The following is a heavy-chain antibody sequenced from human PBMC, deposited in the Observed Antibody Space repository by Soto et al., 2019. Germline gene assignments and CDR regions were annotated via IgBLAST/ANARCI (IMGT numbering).Heavy chain of an antibody. CDR2: IYTSGST. D-gene: IGHD3-3*01. CDR1: GGSISSYY. Sequence: KTSETLSLTCTVSGGSISSYYWSWIRQPAGKGLEWIGRIYTSGSTNYNPSLKSRVTVSVDTSKNQFSLKLSSVTAADTAVYYCARDDPITIFGVVNWDQGTLVTVYS. J-gene: IGHJ4*02. V-gene: IGHV4-4*07. CDR3: ARDDPITIFGVVN.